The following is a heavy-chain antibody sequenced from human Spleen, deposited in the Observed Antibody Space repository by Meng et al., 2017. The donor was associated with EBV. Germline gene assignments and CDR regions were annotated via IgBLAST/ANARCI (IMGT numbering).Heavy chain of an antibody. D-gene: IGHD1-1*01. V-gene: IGHV4-39*07. CDR3: ARGYPLITI. J-gene: IGHJ4*02. CDR2: INHSGST. Sequence: QVQLQESGPGLVKPSXXXXRTCIVPGGFISRSDYFWAWIRQPPDKGLEWIGEINHSGSTNYNPSLKSRVTISVDTSKNQFSLKLSSVTAADTAVYYCARGYPLITIWGQGTLVTVSS. CDR1: GGFISRSDYF.